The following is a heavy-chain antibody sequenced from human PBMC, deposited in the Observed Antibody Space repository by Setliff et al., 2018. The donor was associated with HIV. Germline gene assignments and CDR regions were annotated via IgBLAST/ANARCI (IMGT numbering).Heavy chain of an antibody. CDR2: VNHSGTT. CDR1: GTSFSDYY. Sequence: KSSETLSLTCAVYGTSFSDYYWTWIRQPPGKGLEWIGEVNHSGTTNYNTSLKSRVTISGDTSKKQFSLKLGSVTAADTAVYYCARDRRSIFGVDTKNWFDPWGQGTLVTVSS. D-gene: IGHD3-3*01. V-gene: IGHV4-34*01. CDR3: ARDRRSIFGVDTKNWFDP. J-gene: IGHJ5*02.